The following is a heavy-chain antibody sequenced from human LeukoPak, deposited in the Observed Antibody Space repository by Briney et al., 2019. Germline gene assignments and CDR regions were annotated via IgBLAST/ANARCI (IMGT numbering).Heavy chain of an antibody. Sequence: SETLSLTCTVSGGSIKSYYWSWIRQPPGKELEWIGYIYSSGSTNYNPSLKSRVTISVDTSKNQFSLKLSSVTAADTAVYYCVRQGYSGYGPHLDYWGQGTLVTVPS. CDR2: IYSSGST. CDR1: GGSIKSYY. J-gene: IGHJ4*02. CDR3: VRQGYSGYGPHLDY. D-gene: IGHD5-12*01. V-gene: IGHV4-59*08.